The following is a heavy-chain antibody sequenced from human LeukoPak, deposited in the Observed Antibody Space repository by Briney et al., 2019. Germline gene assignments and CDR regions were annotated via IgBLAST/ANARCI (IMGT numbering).Heavy chain of an antibody. CDR3: AKDSEELVVAATFHY. CDR2: ISWNSGSI. CDR1: GFTFDDYA. V-gene: IGHV3-9*01. J-gene: IGHJ4*02. D-gene: IGHD2-15*01. Sequence: PGGSLRLSCAASGFTFDDYAMHWVRQAPGKGLEWVSGISWNSGSIGYADSVKGRFTISRDNAKNSLYLQMNSLRAEDTALYYCAKDSEELVVAATFHYWGQGTLVTVSS.